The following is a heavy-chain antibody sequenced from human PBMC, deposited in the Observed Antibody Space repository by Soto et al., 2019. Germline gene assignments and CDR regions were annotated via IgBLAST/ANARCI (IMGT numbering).Heavy chain of an antibody. D-gene: IGHD2-21*02. CDR2: INPGGGRT. Sequence: ASVKVSCKASGYTFTSCYIHWVRQAPGQGLEWVAMINPGGGRTKNAQMFQGRVTLTRDTSTGTVDMELSSLTSADTAVYYCARGPSCGGDCYLFDYWGPGSLVTVSS. V-gene: IGHV1-46*01. CDR3: ARGPSCGGDCYLFDY. CDR1: GYTFTSCY. J-gene: IGHJ4*02.